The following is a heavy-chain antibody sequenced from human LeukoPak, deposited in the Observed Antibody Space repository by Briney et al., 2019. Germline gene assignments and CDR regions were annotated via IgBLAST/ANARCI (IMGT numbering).Heavy chain of an antibody. CDR2: IYTSGST. D-gene: IGHD3-3*01. V-gene: IGHV4-4*07. CDR1: GGSIGSYY. Sequence: SETLSLTCTVSGGSIGSYYWSWIRQPAGKGLEWIGRIYTSGSTNYNPSLKSRVTMSVDTSKNQFSLKLSSVTAADTAVYYCARVGYDFWSGYYTGAFDIWGQGTMVTVSS. CDR3: ARVGYDFWSGYYTGAFDI. J-gene: IGHJ3*02.